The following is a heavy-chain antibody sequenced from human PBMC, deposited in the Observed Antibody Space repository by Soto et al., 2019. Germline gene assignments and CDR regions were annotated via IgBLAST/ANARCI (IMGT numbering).Heavy chain of an antibody. J-gene: IGHJ4*02. CDR1: GYTLTELS. D-gene: IGHD2-2*01. V-gene: IGHV1-24*01. CDR2: FDPEDGET. Sequence: ASVKVSCKVSGYTLTELSMHWVRQAPGKGLEWMGGFDPEDGETIYAQKFQGRVTMTEDTSTDTAYMELSSLRSEDTAVYYCARDRSVRGYCISTSCYHPVAFDIWGQGTLVTVSS. CDR3: ARDRSVRGYCISTSCYHPVAFDI.